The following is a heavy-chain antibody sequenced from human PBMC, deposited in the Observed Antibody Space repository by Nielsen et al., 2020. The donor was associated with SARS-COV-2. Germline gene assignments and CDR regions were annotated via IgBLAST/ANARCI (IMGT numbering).Heavy chain of an antibody. J-gene: IGHJ4*02. D-gene: IGHD3-10*01. CDR2: ISYDGSNK. CDR1: GFTFSSYG. CDR3: AKVGGSGSYYFDY. V-gene: IGHV3-30*18. Sequence: GESLKISCAASGFTFSSYGMHWVRQAPGKGLEWVAVISYDGSNKYYADSVKGRFTISRDNSKNTLYLQMNSLRAEDTAVYYCAKVGGSGSYYFDYWGQGTLVTVSS.